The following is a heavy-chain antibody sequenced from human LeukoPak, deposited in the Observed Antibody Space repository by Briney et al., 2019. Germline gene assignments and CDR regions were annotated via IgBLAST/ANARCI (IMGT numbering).Heavy chain of an antibody. V-gene: IGHV3-74*01. Sequence: GGSLRLSCAASGFTFNAYWMHWIRQAPGKGLVWVASINKDATTIRYADSVKGRFTISRDNAENTLSLEMKGLRAEDTAMYYCARAASAYNSDYYFDHWGQGALVTVSS. D-gene: IGHD1-1*01. CDR3: ARAASAYNSDYYFDH. CDR2: INKDATTI. J-gene: IGHJ4*02. CDR1: GFTFNAYW.